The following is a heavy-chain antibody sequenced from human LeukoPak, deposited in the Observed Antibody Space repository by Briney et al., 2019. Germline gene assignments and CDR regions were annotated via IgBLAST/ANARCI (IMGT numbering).Heavy chain of an antibody. CDR3: ARSDMGDWYFDL. J-gene: IGHJ2*01. Sequence: PSETLSLTCTVSGGSISGHYWSWIRQPPGKGLEWIGYIYYSGSTNYNPSLKSRVTISVDTSKDQFSLKLSSVTAADTAVYYCARSDMGDWYFDLWGRGTLVTVSS. D-gene: IGHD3-16*01. CDR2: IYYSGST. CDR1: GGSISGHY. V-gene: IGHV4-59*11.